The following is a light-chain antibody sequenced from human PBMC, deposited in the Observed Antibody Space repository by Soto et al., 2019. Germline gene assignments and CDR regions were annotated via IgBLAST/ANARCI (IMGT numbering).Light chain of an antibody. CDR2: GAS. Sequence: EIVLTQSPGTLSLSPGERATLSCRASQSVSSSYLAWYQQKPGQAPRLLLYGASSRATGIPDRFSGSGSGSDFTLTISRLEPEDVAVYYCQQYGCSPITFGQGTRLEIK. J-gene: IGKJ5*01. CDR3: QQYGCSPIT. CDR1: QSVSSSY. V-gene: IGKV3-20*01.